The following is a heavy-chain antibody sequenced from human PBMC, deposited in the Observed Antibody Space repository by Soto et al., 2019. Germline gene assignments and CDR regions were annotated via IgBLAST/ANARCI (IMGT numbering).Heavy chain of an antibody. V-gene: IGHV4-59*08. J-gene: IGHJ4*02. CDR3: ARHLGGPSFDY. Sequence: SETLSLTCTVSGGSISSYYWSWIRQPPGKGLEWIGYIYYSGSTNYNPSLKSRVTISVDTSKNQFSLKLSSVTAADTAVYYCARHLGGPSFDYWGQGTLVTVSS. CDR2: IYYSGST. CDR1: GGSISSYY.